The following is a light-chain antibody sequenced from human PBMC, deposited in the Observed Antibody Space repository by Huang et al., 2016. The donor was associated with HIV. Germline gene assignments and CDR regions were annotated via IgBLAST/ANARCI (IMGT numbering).Light chain of an antibody. V-gene: IGKV2-28*01. Sequence: DIVMTQSPLSLPVTPGEPASISCRSSQSLLHSNGYNYLDWYLQKPGQSPQLLIYLGSNRGSGVPDRFSGSGSGTDFTLKIGRVEAEDVGVYYCMQALQTPRTFGQGTKVEIK. CDR1: QSLLHSNGYNY. CDR2: LGS. J-gene: IGKJ1*01. CDR3: MQALQTPRT.